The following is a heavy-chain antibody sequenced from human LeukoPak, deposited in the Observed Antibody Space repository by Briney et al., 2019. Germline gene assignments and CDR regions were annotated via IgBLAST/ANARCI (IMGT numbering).Heavy chain of an antibody. D-gene: IGHD3-3*01. CDR1: GFTFSSYW. Sequence: GGSLRLSCAASGFTFSSYWMSWVRQAPGKGLEWVANIKQDGSEKYYVDSVKGRFTISRDNAKNSLYLQMNSLRAEDTAVYYCARDYDFWSGYPILDYWGQGTLVTVSS. V-gene: IGHV3-7*01. CDR2: IKQDGSEK. CDR3: ARDYDFWSGYPILDY. J-gene: IGHJ4*02.